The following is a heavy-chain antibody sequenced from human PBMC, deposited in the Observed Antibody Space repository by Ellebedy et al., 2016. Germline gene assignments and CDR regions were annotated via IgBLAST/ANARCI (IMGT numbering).Heavy chain of an antibody. J-gene: IGHJ6*02. Sequence: ASVKVSXXASGFTFTTYGLTWVRQAPGQGLEWMGWMNPNSGNTGYAQKFQGRVTMTRNTSISTAYMELSSLRSEDTAVYYCARAGYSYGTDSYYYGMDVWGQGTTVTVSS. CDR3: ARAGYSYGTDSYYYGMDV. CDR1: GFTFTTYG. D-gene: IGHD5-18*01. CDR2: MNPNSGNT. V-gene: IGHV1-8*02.